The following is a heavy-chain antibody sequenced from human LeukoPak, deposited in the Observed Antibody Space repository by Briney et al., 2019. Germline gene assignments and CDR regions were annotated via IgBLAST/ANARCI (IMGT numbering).Heavy chain of an antibody. D-gene: IGHD1-1*01. CDR2: INTDGGST. Sequence: GGSLRLSCAASGFTFSSHWMRWVRQAPGKGLVWVSRINTDGGSTNYADSVRGRFTISRDNAKNTLFLQMNSLRAEDTAVYYCARSIGSTRNNLDVWGLGTTVTVS. V-gene: IGHV3-74*01. J-gene: IGHJ6*02. CDR1: GFTFSSHW. CDR3: ARSIGSTRNNLDV.